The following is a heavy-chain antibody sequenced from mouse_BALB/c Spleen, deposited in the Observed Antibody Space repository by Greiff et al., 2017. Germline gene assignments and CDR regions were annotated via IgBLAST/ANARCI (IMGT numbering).Heavy chain of an antibody. CDR1: GFNIKDYY. V-gene: IGHV14-4*02. Sequence: VQLQQSGAELVRSGASVKLSCTASGFNIKDYYMHWVKQRPEQGLEWIGWIDPENGDTEYAQKFQGKATMTADTSSNTAYLQLSSLTSEDTAVDYCSACTAATRAMDYWGQGTSVTVSS. CDR3: SACTAATRAMDY. D-gene: IGHD1-2*01. CDR2: IDPENGDT. J-gene: IGHJ4*01.